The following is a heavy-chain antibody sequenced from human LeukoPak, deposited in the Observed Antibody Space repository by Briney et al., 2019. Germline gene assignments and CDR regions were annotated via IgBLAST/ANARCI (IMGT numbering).Heavy chain of an antibody. J-gene: IGHJ4*02. CDR3: ARQRWEFSRYFDH. CDR2: IYYGGSY. Sequence: PSETPSLTCTVSGDSISTNSYYWGWIRQPPGKGLEWIGSIYYGGSYYYNPSLKSRVTLSVDASKKQFSLRLISVSAADTAVYYCARQRWEFSRYFDHWGQGTLVTVSS. CDR1: GDSISTNSYY. V-gene: IGHV4-39*01. D-gene: IGHD3-16*02.